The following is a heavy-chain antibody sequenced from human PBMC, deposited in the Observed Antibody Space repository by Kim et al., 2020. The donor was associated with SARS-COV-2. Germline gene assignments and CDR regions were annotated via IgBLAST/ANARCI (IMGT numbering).Heavy chain of an antibody. Sequence: SETLSLTCTVSGGSISSYYWSWIRQPPGKGLEWIGYIYYSGSTNYNPSLKSRVTISVDTSKNQFSLKLSSVTAADTAVYYCARRTAVAGLDYWGQGTLVTVSS. CDR3: ARRTAVAGLDY. V-gene: IGHV4-59*08. CDR2: IYYSGST. CDR1: GGSISSYY. D-gene: IGHD6-19*01. J-gene: IGHJ4*02.